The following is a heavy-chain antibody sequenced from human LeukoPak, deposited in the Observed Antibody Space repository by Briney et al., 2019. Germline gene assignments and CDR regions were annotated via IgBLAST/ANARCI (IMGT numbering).Heavy chain of an antibody. CDR1: GFTFSSYA. CDR3: AKDLYGDYADYFDY. V-gene: IGHV3-23*01. J-gene: IGHJ4*02. Sequence: GGSLRLSCAASGFTFSSYAMSWVRQAPGKGLEWVSEISSGGGRTYYADSVKGRFTISRDNSKNTLYLQMNSLRAEGTAVYYCAKDLYGDYADYFDYWGQGTLVTVSS. CDR2: ISSGGGRT. D-gene: IGHD4-17*01.